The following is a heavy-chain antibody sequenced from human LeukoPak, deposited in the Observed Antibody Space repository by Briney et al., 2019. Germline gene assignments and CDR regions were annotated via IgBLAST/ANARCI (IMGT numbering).Heavy chain of an antibody. J-gene: IGHJ4*02. V-gene: IGHV4-34*01. D-gene: IGHD5-18*01. Sequence: SETLSLTCAVYGGSFSGYYWSWIRQPPGKGLKWIGEINHSGGTNYNPSLKSRVTISVDTSKNQFSLKLSSVTAADTAVYYCARTWIQLWNLDYWGQGTLVTVSS. CDR2: INHSGGT. CDR1: GGSFSGYY. CDR3: ARTWIQLWNLDY.